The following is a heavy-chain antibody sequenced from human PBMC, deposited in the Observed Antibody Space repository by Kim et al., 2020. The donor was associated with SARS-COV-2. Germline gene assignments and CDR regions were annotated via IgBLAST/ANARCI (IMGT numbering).Heavy chain of an antibody. Sequence: SVKVSCKASGGTFSSYAISWVRQAPGQGLEWMGGIIPIFGTANYAQKFQDRVTITADKTTSTAYMELSSLRSEDTAVYYCARDLLGRGFGELLGGDYWGQGTLVTVSS. D-gene: IGHD3-10*01. CDR3: ARDLLGRGFGELLGGDY. CDR1: GGTFSSYA. J-gene: IGHJ4*02. CDR2: IIPIFGTA. V-gene: IGHV1-69*06.